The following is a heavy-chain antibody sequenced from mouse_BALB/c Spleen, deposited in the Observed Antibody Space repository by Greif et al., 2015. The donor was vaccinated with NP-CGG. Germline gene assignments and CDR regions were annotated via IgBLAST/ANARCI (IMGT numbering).Heavy chain of an antibody. CDR2: IYPGDGDT. V-gene: IGHV1-80*01. Sequence: QVQLQQSGAELVRPGSSGKISCKASGYAFSSYWMNWVKQRPGQGLEWIGQIYPGDGDTNYNGKFKGKATLTADKSSSTAYMQLSSLTSEDSAVYFCARVGNYYFDYWGQGTTLTVSS. D-gene: IGHD2-1*01. CDR3: ARVGNYYFDY. J-gene: IGHJ2*01. CDR1: GYAFSSYW.